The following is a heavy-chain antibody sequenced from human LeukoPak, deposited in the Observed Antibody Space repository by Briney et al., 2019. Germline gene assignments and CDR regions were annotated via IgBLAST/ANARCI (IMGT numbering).Heavy chain of an antibody. J-gene: IGHJ4*02. CDR3: TTDRASYGTDFDY. V-gene: IGHV3-15*01. CDR1: GFTFNSYW. CDR2: IKSKTDGGTT. D-gene: IGHD5-18*01. Sequence: GGSLRLSCAASGFTFNSYWMGWVRQAPGKGLEWVGRIKSKTDGGTTDYAAPVKGRFTISRDDSKNTLYLQMNSLKTEDTAVYYCTTDRASYGTDFDYWGQGTLVTVSS.